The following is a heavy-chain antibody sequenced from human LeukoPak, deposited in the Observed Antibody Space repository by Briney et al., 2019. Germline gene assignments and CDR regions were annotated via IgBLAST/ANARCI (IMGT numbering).Heavy chain of an antibody. Sequence: ASVKVSCKASGGTFISYAISWVRQAPGQGLEWMGWINPNSGGTNYAQKFQGRVTMTRDTSISTAYMELSRLRSDDTAVYYCASVSGDYGMDVWGQGTTVTVSS. V-gene: IGHV1-2*02. D-gene: IGHD1-26*01. CDR2: INPNSGGT. CDR1: GGTFISYA. J-gene: IGHJ6*02. CDR3: ASVSGDYGMDV.